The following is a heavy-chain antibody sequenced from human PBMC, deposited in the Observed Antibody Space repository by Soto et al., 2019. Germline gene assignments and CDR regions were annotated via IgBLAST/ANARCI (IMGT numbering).Heavy chain of an antibody. J-gene: IGHJ5*02. D-gene: IGHD4-17*01. CDR2: IISTGIST. CDR3: EKGNYGDYGGFGP. Sequence: EVQILESGGGLVQPGGSLRLSCAASGFSFSNFAMTWVRQAPGKGLEWVSTIISTGISTYYADSVKGRFTISRANSKNTVYLPMHSLRAEDSAVYYCEKGNYGDYGGFGPWGEEALFTGSS. V-gene: IGHV3-23*01. CDR1: GFSFSNFA.